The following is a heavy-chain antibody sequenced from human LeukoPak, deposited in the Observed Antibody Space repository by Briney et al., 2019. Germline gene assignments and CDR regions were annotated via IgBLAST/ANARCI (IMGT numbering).Heavy chain of an antibody. J-gene: IGHJ4*02. Sequence: PGRSLRLSCAASGFTFSSYAMHWVRQAPGKGLEWMAVISYDGTNKYYADSVKGRFTISRDNSKNTLYLQMNSLRAEDTAVYYCAKDGDISVGITIFSTYFDYWGQGTLVTVSS. CDR3: AKDGDISVGITIFSTYFDY. V-gene: IGHV3-30*04. D-gene: IGHD3-3*01. CDR2: ISYDGTNK. CDR1: GFTFSSYA.